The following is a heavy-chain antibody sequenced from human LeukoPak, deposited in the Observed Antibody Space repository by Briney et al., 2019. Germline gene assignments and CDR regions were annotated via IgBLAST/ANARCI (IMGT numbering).Heavy chain of an antibody. Sequence: LRRTLSLTCAVSGGSISSSNWWSWVRQPPGKGLEWIGEIYHSGSTNYNPSLKSRVTISVDKSKNQFSLKLSSVTAADTAVYYCARSHYERVAFDYWGQGTLVTVSS. V-gene: IGHV4-4*02. CDR3: ARSHYERVAFDY. J-gene: IGHJ4*02. CDR2: IYHSGST. D-gene: IGHD3-3*01. CDR1: GGSISSSNW.